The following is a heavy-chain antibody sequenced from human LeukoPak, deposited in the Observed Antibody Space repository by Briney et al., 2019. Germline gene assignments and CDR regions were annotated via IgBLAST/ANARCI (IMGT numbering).Heavy chain of an antibody. J-gene: IGHJ3*02. CDR2: IKQDATQK. D-gene: IGHD6-19*01. CDR1: GFTFSNYW. V-gene: IGHV3-7*02. CDR3: ACACGSGCSQAFDI. Sequence: GGSLRLSCAASGFTFSNYWMNWVRQAPGKGLEWVADIKQDATQKYYVDSVEGRFTISRDNAKNSLYLQMKSLSVEDPSVDYCACACGSGCSQAFDIWGQGTMVTVSS.